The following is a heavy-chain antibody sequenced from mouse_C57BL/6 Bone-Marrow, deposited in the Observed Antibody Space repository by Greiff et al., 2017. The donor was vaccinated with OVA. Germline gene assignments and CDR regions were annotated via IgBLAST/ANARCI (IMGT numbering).Heavy chain of an antibody. J-gene: IGHJ2*01. CDR2: IDPEDGDT. D-gene: IGHD2-2*01. V-gene: IGHV14-1*01. CDR3: TTYYYGYEEVYFDY. CDR1: GFNIKDYY. Sequence: EVQVVESGAELVRPGASVKLSCTASGFNIKDYYMHWVKQRPEQGLAWIGRIDPEDGDTEYAPKFQGKATMTADTSSNTAYLQLSSLTSEDTAVYYCTTYYYGYEEVYFDYWGQGTTLTVSS.